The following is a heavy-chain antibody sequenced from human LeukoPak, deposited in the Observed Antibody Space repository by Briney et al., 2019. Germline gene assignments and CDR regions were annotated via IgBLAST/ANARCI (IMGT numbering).Heavy chain of an antibody. CDR3: AKDRGTTRLDGFDL. V-gene: IGHV3-53*01. CDR1: VFPGSSNY. J-gene: IGHJ3*01. CDR2: ICSGGST. Sequence: ESGGPQRLSCAASVFPGSSNYMSWPREAPGKGLEWVSVICSGGSTFYADSVKGRFSISRDNSKNTLYLQMNSLRAEDTAVYYCAKDRGTTRLDGFDLWGQGTVVTVSS. D-gene: IGHD1-1*01.